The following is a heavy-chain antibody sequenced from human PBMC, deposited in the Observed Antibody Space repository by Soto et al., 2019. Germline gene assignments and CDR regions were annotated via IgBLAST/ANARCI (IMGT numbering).Heavy chain of an antibody. V-gene: IGHV3-23*01. CDR3: ARTPRRGWFVFDY. J-gene: IGHJ4*02. Sequence: PGGSPRLSCVASGFSFSSYAMSWVRQAPGKGLEWVSVISGSDGSTYYADSVKGRFTISRDNSKNTLYLQMNSLRDEDTAVYYCARTPRRGWFVFDYWGQGTLVTVSS. CDR1: GFSFSSYA. D-gene: IGHD6-19*01. CDR2: ISGSDGST.